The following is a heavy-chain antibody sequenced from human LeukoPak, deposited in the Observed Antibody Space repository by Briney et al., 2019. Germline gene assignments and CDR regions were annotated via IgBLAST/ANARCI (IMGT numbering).Heavy chain of an antibody. V-gene: IGHV3-30*18. CDR1: GFTFSSYG. J-gene: IGHJ4*02. CDR3: AKIYRGITMVRGPSDY. Sequence: KSGGSLRLSCAASGFTFSSYGMHWVRQAPGKVLEWVAVISYDGSNKYYADSVKGRFTISRDNSKNTLYLQMNSLRAEDTAVYYCAKIYRGITMVRGPSDYWGQGTLVTVSS. CDR2: ISYDGSNK. D-gene: IGHD3-10*01.